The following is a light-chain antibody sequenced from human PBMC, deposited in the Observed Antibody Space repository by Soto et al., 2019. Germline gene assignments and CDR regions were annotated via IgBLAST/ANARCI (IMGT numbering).Light chain of an antibody. CDR2: GAS. V-gene: IGKV3-15*01. CDR1: QSVSSN. J-gene: IGKJ5*01. Sequence: EIVMTQSPATLSVSPGERATLSCMASQSVSSNLAWYQQKPGQAPRLLIYGASTRATGIPARFSGSGSGTEFTLIISSLQSEDFAVYFCQQYNNWPPITFGQGTRLEIK. CDR3: QQYNNWPPIT.